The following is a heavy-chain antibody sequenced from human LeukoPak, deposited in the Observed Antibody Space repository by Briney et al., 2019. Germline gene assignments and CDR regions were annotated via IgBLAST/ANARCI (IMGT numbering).Heavy chain of an antibody. Sequence: PSETLSLTCTVSGGSVSPVSGDSINSYYWSWIRQPPGKGLEWIGFMSYIGSANYNPSLESRVTISVDTSKNQFSLKLRSVTAADTAVYYCARAGDPWIFDYWGQGTLVAVSS. CDR3: ARAGDPWIFDY. V-gene: IGHV4-61*01. D-gene: IGHD7-27*01. CDR2: MSYIGSA. J-gene: IGHJ4*02. CDR1: GGSVSPVSGDSINSYY.